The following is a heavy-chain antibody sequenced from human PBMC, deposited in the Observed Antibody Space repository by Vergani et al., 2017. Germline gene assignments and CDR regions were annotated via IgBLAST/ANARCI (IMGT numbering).Heavy chain of an antibody. V-gene: IGHV1-24*01. CDR2: CDPEEGET. CDR1: GYPLPELS. Sequence: QVQLVQSGAEVKKPGASVKVSCKVSGYPLPELSMHWVRQAPGKGLEWMGGCDPEEGETIYEQKFQGRVTMTEDTSTYTAYMELSSLRSEDTAMYYCATGSPINNYDFWSGPLDYWGQGTLVTVSS. CDR3: ATGSPINNYDFWSGPLDY. D-gene: IGHD3-3*01. J-gene: IGHJ4*02.